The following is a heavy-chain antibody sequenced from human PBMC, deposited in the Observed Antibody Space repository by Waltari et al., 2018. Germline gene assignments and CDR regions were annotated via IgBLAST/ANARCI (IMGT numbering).Heavy chain of an antibody. J-gene: IGHJ4*02. CDR2: IYPGDSDT. D-gene: IGHD1-26*01. CDR1: GYRFTSYW. CDR3: ATSIQVGYLGAAFDY. Sequence: EVQLVQSGAEVKKPGESLKISCKGSGYRFTSYWIGWVRQMPGKGLEWMGIIYPGDSDTRYSPSFQGQVTISVDKSISTAYLQWSSLKASDTAMYYCATSIQVGYLGAAFDYWGQGTLVTVSS. V-gene: IGHV5-51*01.